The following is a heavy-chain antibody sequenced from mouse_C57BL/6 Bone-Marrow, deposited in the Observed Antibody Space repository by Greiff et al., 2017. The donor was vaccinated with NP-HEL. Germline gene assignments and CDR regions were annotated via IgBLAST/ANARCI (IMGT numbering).Heavy chain of an antibody. V-gene: IGHV3-1*01. CDR1: GYSITSGYD. Sequence: DVKLQESGPGMVKPSQSLSLTCTVTGYSITSGYDWHWIRHFPGNKLEWMGYISYSGSTNYNPSLKSRISITHDTSKNHFFLKLNSVTTEDTATYYCARDGYYSRGYFDVWGTGTTVTVSS. J-gene: IGHJ1*03. CDR2: ISYSGST. D-gene: IGHD2-3*01. CDR3: ARDGYYSRGYFDV.